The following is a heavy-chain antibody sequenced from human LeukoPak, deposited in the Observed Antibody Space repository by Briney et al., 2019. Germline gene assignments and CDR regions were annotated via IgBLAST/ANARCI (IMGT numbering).Heavy chain of an antibody. CDR3: ARDPIRSTYYFDY. D-gene: IGHD3-16*01. Sequence: PGGSLRLSCAASGFTFSSYSMNWVRQAPGKGLEWVSYISSSSSTIYYADSVKGRFTISRDNAKNSLYLQMNSLRAEDTAVYYCARDPIRSTYYFDYWGQGTLVTVSS. CDR2: ISSSSSTI. V-gene: IGHV3-48*01. J-gene: IGHJ4*02. CDR1: GFTFSSYS.